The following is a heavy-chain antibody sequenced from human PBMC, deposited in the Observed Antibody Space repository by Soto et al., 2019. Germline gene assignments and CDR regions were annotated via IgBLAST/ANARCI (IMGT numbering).Heavy chain of an antibody. V-gene: IGHV3-7*01. CDR2: INQDGSEK. Sequence: EVQRMESGGGLVQAGGSLRLSCAASGCNFSTYWMDWVRQTPGKGLEWVANINQDGSEKNYVDSVKGRFTIYRDNAKNSLYLQMSSLTAEDAALYYCSRSLNSWGQGTLVTVSS. J-gene: IGHJ4*02. CDR3: SRSLNS. CDR1: GCNFSTYW.